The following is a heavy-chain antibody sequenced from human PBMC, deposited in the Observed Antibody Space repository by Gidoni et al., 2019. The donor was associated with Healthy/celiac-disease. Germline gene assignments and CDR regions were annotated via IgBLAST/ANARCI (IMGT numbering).Heavy chain of an antibody. CDR3: AIGITGTRCWFDP. D-gene: IGHD1-20*01. V-gene: IGHV1-69*01. Sequence: QVQLGQAGAEVKKPGYSVKVSCKAAGGNFSSYAISWVRQAPGQGLEWMGGIIPIFGPANYAQKFQGRVTITADESTSTAYMELSSLRSEDTAVYYCAIGITGTRCWFDPWGQGTLVTVSS. CDR2: IIPIFGPA. CDR1: GGNFSSYA. J-gene: IGHJ5*02.